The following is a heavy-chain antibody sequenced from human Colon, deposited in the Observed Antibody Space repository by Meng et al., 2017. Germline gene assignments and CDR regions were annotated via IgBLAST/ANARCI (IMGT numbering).Heavy chain of an antibody. D-gene: IGHD2-21*02. V-gene: IGHV4-4*02. CDR1: GGSITFNNW. CDR2: IYHSATN. CDR3: ASRPAAFRTYYFVY. Sequence: ESDPAMLHPSGVVPLTCAVSGGSITFNNWCIWVRQSPGKGLGWIREIYHSATNNYNASLKCRVTISVDRSNNQFSLNLRSLTAADTATYYCASRPAAFRTYYFVYWGQGTLVTVSS. J-gene: IGHJ4*02.